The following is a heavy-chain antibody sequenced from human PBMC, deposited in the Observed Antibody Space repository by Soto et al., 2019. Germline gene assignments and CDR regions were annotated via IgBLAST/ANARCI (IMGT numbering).Heavy chain of an antibody. D-gene: IGHD3-10*01. V-gene: IGHV3-30-3*01. CDR1: GFTVSDYA. CDR2: ISYDGLNQ. J-gene: IGHJ4*02. Sequence: QVQLVESGGGVVQPGRSLRLSCAASGFTVSDYAVHWVRQAPGKGLEWVAVISYDGLNQRYADSVKGRFTISRDNSKKTVYLQMNSLSTEDTAVYYCTRGAGSNTGKAGNDYGGQGTLVTVSS. CDR3: TRGAGSNTGKAGNDY.